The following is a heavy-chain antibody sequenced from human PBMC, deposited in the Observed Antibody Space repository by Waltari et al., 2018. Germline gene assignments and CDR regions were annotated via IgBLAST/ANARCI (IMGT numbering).Heavy chain of an antibody. V-gene: IGHV3-21*01. CDR2: IISSSSYI. D-gene: IGHD1-7*01. J-gene: IGHJ4*02. CDR1: GFTFSSYS. Sequence: EVQLVESGGGLVKPGGSLRLSCAASGFTFSSYSMNWVRQAPGKGLEWVSSIISSSSYIYYAASVKGRFTISRDNAKNSLYLQMNSLRAEDTAVYYCARRDNWNYEDGLDYWGQGTLVTVSS. CDR3: ARRDNWNYEDGLDY.